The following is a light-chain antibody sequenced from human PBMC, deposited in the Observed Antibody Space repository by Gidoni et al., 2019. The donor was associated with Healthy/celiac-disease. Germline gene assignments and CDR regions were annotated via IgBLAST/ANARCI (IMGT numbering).Light chain of an antibody. V-gene: IGKV1-39*01. CDR3: QQCYSTPGCS. CDR1: QSISSY. CDR2: AAS. J-gene: IGKJ2*04. Sequence: DIQMTQPPSSLSASVGDRVTIPCRASQSISSYLNWYQQKPGKAPKLLIYAASSLQSGVPSRFSGSGSGTDFTLTISSLQPEDFATYYCQQCYSTPGCSFGQGTKLEIK.